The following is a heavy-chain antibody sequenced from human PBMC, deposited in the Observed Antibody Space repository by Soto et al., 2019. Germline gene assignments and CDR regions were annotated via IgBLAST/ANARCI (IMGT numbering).Heavy chain of an antibody. CDR1: GGTCSSYT. D-gene: IGHD3-3*01. V-gene: IGHV1-69*02. Sequence: QVQLVQSGAEVKKPGSSVKVSCKASGGTCSSYTISWVRQAPGQGLEWMGRIIPILGIANYAQKFQGRVTITADKSTSTAYMELSSLRSEDTAVYYCARGTIFGVASDNWFDPWGQGTLVTVSS. J-gene: IGHJ5*02. CDR2: IIPILGIA. CDR3: ARGTIFGVASDNWFDP.